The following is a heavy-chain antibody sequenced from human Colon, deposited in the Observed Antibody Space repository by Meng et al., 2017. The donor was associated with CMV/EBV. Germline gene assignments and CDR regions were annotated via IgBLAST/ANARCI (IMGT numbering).Heavy chain of an antibody. V-gene: IGHV4-59*11. CDR1: GGSISDHY. Sequence: SETLSLTCSVSGGSISDHYWSWIRQPPGKGLEWIGQIYYSGSTNYKPSLKSRVTISVDTSKNQFSLKLTSMTVADTAVYYCARASAAYSSSWFDYWGQGTLVTVSS. J-gene: IGHJ5*01. D-gene: IGHD6-13*01. CDR3: ARASAAYSSSWFDY. CDR2: IYYSGST.